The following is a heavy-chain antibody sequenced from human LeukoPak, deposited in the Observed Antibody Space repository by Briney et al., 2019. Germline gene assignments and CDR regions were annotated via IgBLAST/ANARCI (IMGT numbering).Heavy chain of an antibody. CDR3: ARYNPAFDY. J-gene: IGHJ4*02. CDR2: IYTSGST. CDR1: GGSISSRTYY. D-gene: IGHD1-14*01. V-gene: IGHV4-61*02. Sequence: PSQTLSLTCTVSGGSISSRTYYWSWIRQPAGKGLEWIGRIYTSGSTNYNPSLKSRITISVDTSKNQFSLKLSSVTAADTAVYYCARYNPAFDYWGQGTLVTVSS.